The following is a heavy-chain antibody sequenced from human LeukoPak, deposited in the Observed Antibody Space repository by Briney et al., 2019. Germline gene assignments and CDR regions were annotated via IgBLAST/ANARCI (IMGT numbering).Heavy chain of an antibody. J-gene: IGHJ4*02. D-gene: IGHD3-22*01. Sequence: GGSLRLSCAASGFTFSSYAMHWVRQAPGKGLEWVAVISYDGSNKYYADSVKGRFTISRDNSKNTLYLQMNSLRAEDTAAYYCARDPTYYYDSSGYSETRPFDYWGQGTLVTVSS. CDR3: ARDPTYYYDSSGYSETRPFDY. CDR1: GFTFSSYA. V-gene: IGHV3-30*01. CDR2: ISYDGSNK.